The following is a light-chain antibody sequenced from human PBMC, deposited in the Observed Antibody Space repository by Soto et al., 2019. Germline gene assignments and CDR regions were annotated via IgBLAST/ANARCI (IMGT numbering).Light chain of an antibody. V-gene: IGLV2-8*01. CDR1: TSDVGGYNY. CDR2: EVT. Sequence: QPVLTQPPSASGSPGRSVTISSTGTTSDVGGYNYVSCYQKYPGRAPKLMIYEVTKRPSGVPDRFSGSKSGNTASLTVSGLQAEDEADYYCSSYAASNNFYFVFGGGTKLTVL. J-gene: IGLJ3*02. CDR3: SSYAASNNFYFV.